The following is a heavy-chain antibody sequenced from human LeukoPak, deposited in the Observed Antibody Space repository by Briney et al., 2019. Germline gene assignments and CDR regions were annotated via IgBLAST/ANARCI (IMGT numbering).Heavy chain of an antibody. Sequence: SETLSLTCTVSGGSIKSYYWTWIRQPPGKGLEWIGEINHSGSTDYNPSLKSRVTISVDTSKNQFSLKLSSVTAADTAVYYCASLYCGGDCYSGDYWGQGTLVTVSS. CDR3: ASLYCGGDCYSGDY. V-gene: IGHV4-34*01. CDR2: INHSGST. J-gene: IGHJ4*02. CDR1: GGSIKSYY. D-gene: IGHD2-21*02.